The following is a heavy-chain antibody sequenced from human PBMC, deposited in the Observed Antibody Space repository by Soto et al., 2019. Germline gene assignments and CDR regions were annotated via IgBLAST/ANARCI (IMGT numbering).Heavy chain of an antibody. CDR3: ARDYYDSSGPTPY. V-gene: IGHV1-2*02. J-gene: IGHJ4*02. CDR1: GYTFTGYY. Sequence: ASVKVSCKASGYTFTGYYMHWVRQAPGQGLEWMGWINPNSGGTNYAQKFQGRVTMTRDTSISTACMELSRLRSDDTAVYYCARDYYDSSGPTPYWGQGTLVTVSS. CDR2: INPNSGGT. D-gene: IGHD3-22*01.